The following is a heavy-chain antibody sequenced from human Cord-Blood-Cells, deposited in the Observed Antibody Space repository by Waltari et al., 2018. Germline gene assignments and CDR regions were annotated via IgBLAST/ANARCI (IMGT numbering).Heavy chain of an antibody. V-gene: IGHV4-39*01. Sequence: QLQLQESGPGLVKPSETLSLTCTVSGGSISSSSYYWRWIRQPPGKGPEWIGSIYYSGSTYYNPSLKSRVTISVDTSKNQFSLKLSSVTAADTAVYYCARPGSSTGIDYWGQGTLVTVSS. CDR2: IYYSGST. CDR3: ARPGSSTGIDY. J-gene: IGHJ4*02. D-gene: IGHD3-9*01. CDR1: GGSISSSSYY.